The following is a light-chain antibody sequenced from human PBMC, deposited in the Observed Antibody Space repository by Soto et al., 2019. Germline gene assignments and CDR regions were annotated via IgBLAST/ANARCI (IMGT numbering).Light chain of an antibody. CDR3: SSYTSSSTYV. J-gene: IGLJ1*01. CDR2: DVS. Sequence: QSVLTQPASVSGSPGQSITISCTGTXXDVGGYNYVSWYQQHPGKAPKLMIYDVSNRPSGVSNRFSGSKSGNTAFLIIFGLQAEDEADYYCSSYTSSSTYVFGTGTKVTVL. CDR1: XXDVGGYNY. V-gene: IGLV2-14*01.